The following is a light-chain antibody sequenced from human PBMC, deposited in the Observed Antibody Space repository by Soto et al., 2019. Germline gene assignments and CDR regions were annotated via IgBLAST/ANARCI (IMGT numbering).Light chain of an antibody. J-gene: IGKJ5*01. CDR2: DTS. CDR3: QQYGSSPIT. Sequence: VFTQSPGSISLTPDEKTNCSNSTSQSVSKSYVAWYQQKSGQAPRLLIYDTSSRVTGIPDRFSGSGSGTDFALTISRLEPEDFAVYSCQQYGSSPITFGQRARREI. CDR1: QSVSKSY. V-gene: IGKV3-20*01.